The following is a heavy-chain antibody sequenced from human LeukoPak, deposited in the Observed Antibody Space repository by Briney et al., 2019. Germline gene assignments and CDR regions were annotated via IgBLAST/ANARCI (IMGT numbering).Heavy chain of an antibody. Sequence: PSETLSLTCAVSGGSISSGGYSWSWIRQPPGKGLEWSGYIYHSGSTYYNPSLKSRVTISVDRSKNQFSLKLSSVTAADTAVYYCAREKTWYFDYWGQGTLVTVSS. CDR2: IYHSGST. CDR1: GGSISSGGYS. J-gene: IGHJ4*02. V-gene: IGHV4-30-2*01. CDR3: AREKTWYFDY.